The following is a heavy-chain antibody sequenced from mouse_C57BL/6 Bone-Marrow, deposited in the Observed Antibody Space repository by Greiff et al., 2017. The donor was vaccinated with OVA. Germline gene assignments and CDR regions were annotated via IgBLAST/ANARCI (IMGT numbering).Heavy chain of an antibody. CDR3: ARGRVLGPY. D-gene: IGHD4-1*01. CDR2: IDPSDSYT. Sequence: QVQLQQPGAELVKPGASVKLSCKASGYTFTSYWMQWVKQRPGQGLEWIGEIDPSDSYTNYNQKFKGKATLTVDTSSSTAYMQLSSLTSEDSAVYYCARGRVLGPYWGQGTTLTVSS. V-gene: IGHV1-50*01. CDR1: GYTFTSYW. J-gene: IGHJ2*01.